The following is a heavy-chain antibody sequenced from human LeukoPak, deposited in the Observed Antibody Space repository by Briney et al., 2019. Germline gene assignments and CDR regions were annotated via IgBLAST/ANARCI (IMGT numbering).Heavy chain of an antibody. J-gene: IGHJ6*03. V-gene: IGHV1-2*02. CDR1: GYTFTGYY. Sequence: ASVKVSCKASGYTFTGYYVHWVRQAPGQGLEWMGWINPNSGGTNYAQKFQGRVTMTRDTSISTAYMELRSLRSDDTAVYYCARVGGTGSSWHRTYYYYMDVWGKGTTVTVSS. CDR2: INPNSGGT. CDR3: ARVGGTGSSWHRTYYYYMDV. D-gene: IGHD6-13*01.